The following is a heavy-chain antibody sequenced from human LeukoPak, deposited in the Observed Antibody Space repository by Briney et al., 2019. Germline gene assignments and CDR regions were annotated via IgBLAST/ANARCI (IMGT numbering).Heavy chain of an antibody. CDR3: AKDMWYLFSFDY. CDR2: IRVRGGST. J-gene: IGHJ4*02. V-gene: IGHV3-23*01. Sequence: GGSLRLSCAASVFTFNRQARSCGRDAPGRGVECGLAIRVRGGSTYYEDSLKGPITISRDKSKNTLYQQTNSLRAEDTAIYYCAKDMWYLFSFDYWGQGTLVTVSS. D-gene: IGHD2-15*01. CDR1: VFTFNRQA.